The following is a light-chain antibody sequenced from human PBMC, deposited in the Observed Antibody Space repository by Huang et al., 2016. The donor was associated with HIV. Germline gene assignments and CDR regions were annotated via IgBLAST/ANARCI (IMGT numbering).Light chain of an antibody. CDR3: MQGLQTPGVT. Sequence: IVMTQSPLSLPVTPGEPASISCSSSQSLLRSNGYTYLDWYLQRPGQSPPLLIYLGSNRGSGVPDRFSCSASGTNFTLKVSRVEADDLGTYYCMQGLQTPGVTFGPGTKVDFK. CDR1: QSLLRSNGYTY. V-gene: IGKV2-28*01. J-gene: IGKJ3*01. CDR2: LGS.